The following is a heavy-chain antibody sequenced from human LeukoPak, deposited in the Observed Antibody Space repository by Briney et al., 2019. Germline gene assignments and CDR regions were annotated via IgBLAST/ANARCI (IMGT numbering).Heavy chain of an antibody. D-gene: IGHD4-17*01. CDR2: ISGSGGST. V-gene: IGHV3-23*01. Sequence: GGSLRLSCAASGFTFSSYAMSWVRQAPGKGLEWVSAISGSGGSTYYADSVKGRFTISRDNSKNTLYLQMNSLRAEDTAVYYCARDLDTVTTSGWFDPWGQGTLVTVSS. J-gene: IGHJ5*02. CDR1: GFTFSSYA. CDR3: ARDLDTVTTSGWFDP.